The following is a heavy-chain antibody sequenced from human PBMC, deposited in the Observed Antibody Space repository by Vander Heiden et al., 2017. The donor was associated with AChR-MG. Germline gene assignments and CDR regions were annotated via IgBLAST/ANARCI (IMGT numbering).Heavy chain of an antibody. CDR3: TTPLYGDPRFYYYYMDV. J-gene: IGHJ6*03. CDR1: GFTFSNAW. CDR2: IKSKTDGGTT. V-gene: IGHV3-15*01. Sequence: EVQLVESGGGLVKPGGSLRLSCAASGFTFSNAWMGWVRQAPGKGLEWVGRIKSKTDGGTTDYAAPVKGRFTISRDDSKNTLYLQMNSLKTEDTAVYYCTTPLYGDPRFYYYYMDVWGKGTTVTVSS. D-gene: IGHD4-17*01.